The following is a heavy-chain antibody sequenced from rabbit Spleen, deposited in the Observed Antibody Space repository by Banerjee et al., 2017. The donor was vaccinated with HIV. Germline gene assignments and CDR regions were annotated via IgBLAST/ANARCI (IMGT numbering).Heavy chain of an antibody. CDR3: ATDDGAFYLTLLSL. CDR2: IGASSGKT. D-gene: IGHD2-1*01. Sequence: QEQLEESGGGLVKPEGSLTLTCKASGFSFSGNYWICWVRQAPGKGLEWIACIGASSGKTYYASWAKGRFTISKTSSTTVTLQLTSLTAVDTATYFCATDDGAFYLTLLSLWGQGTLVTVS. CDR1: GFSFSGNYW. V-gene: IGHV1S45*01. J-gene: IGHJ3*01.